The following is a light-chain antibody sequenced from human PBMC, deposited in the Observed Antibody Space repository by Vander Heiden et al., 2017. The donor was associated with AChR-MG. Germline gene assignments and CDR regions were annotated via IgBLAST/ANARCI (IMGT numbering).Light chain of an antibody. V-gene: IGKV1-9*01. J-gene: IGKJ3*01. CDR2: ASS. CDR1: QAITTN. CDR3: QQLNSYPFT. Sequence: IQLTQAPSPLSAAAGARVSITCRASQAITTNLAWYQQKPGQAPKLLIAASSRLQFGVPPRFRGSGSGTDFALTISSLQPEDSATYYCQQLNSYPFTFGPGTKVEIK.